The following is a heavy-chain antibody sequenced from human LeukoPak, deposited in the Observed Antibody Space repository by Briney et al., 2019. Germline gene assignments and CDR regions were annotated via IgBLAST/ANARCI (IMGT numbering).Heavy chain of an antibody. D-gene: IGHD3-10*01. Sequence: PSETLSLTCSVSGDSISSHFWNWIRQSPEMGLEWIASVSSSGSASYNPSLKSRVTISVATSKNQFSLKLNSVTAADTAVYYCTRMIFYGSGDFYSSFDYWGQGTLVTVSS. J-gene: IGHJ4*02. V-gene: IGHV4-59*11. CDR3: TRMIFYGSGDFYSSFDY. CDR1: GDSISSHF. CDR2: VSSSGSA.